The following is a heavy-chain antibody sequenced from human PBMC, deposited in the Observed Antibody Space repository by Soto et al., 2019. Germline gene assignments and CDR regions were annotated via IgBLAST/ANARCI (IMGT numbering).Heavy chain of an antibody. V-gene: IGHV1-2*02. CDR2: INPNTGGT. J-gene: IGHJ4*02. Sequence: QVQLVQSGAEVKKPGASVKVSCKTSGYTFTDYYMHWVRQAPGQGLEWLGWINPNTGGTNSAQKFRGRATMTRDTSISTAYMELSRLTSDDTAVYYCSRGRVGDVLTGYFRGYFDSWGQGALVTVSS. CDR1: GYTFTDYY. CDR3: SRGRVGDVLTGYFRGYFDS. D-gene: IGHD3-9*01.